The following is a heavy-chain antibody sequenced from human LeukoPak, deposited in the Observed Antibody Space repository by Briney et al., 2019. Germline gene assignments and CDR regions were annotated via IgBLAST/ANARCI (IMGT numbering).Heavy chain of an antibody. D-gene: IGHD4-23*01. CDR2: IIPIFGTA. CDR1: GGTFSSYA. CDR3: ARDPHYGGNSPYFFDY. J-gene: IGHJ4*02. Sequence: SVKVSCKASGGTFSSYAISWVRQAPGQGLEWMGRIIPIFGTANYAQKFQGRVTITTDESTSTAYMELSSQRSEDTAVYYCARDPHYGGNSPYFFDYWGQGTLVTVSS. V-gene: IGHV1-69*05.